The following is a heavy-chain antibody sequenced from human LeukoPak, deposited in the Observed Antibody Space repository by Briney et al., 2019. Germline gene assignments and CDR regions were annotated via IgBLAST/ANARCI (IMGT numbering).Heavy chain of an antibody. CDR2: ISGRGSDR. J-gene: IGHJ5*01. CDR3: AKGVDNTGRLLWFDS. D-gene: IGHD1-1*01. V-gene: IGHV3-23*01. Sequence: GGSLRLSCAASGFTFSNYVLTWVRQTPGKGLEWVSTISGRGSDRFYADAVKGRFTISRDNSKNTMYLQMNSLRIEDTAFYYCAKGVDNTGRLLWFDSWRQGTVVTVSS. CDR1: GFTFSNYV.